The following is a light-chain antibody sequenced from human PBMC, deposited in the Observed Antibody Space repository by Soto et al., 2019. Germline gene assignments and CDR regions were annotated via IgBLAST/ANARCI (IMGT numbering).Light chain of an antibody. V-gene: IGLV1-51*02. CDR1: RSNIGSNY. Sequence: QSVLTQPPSVSAAPGQRVSISCSGSRSNIGSNYDSWYQQFPGSAPKLLIYENNRRPSGIPDRFSGSKSGTSATLGITGLQIGDEADYYCGTWDDALNVRVFGGGTKLTVL. CDR3: GTWDDALNVRV. CDR2: ENN. J-gene: IGLJ3*02.